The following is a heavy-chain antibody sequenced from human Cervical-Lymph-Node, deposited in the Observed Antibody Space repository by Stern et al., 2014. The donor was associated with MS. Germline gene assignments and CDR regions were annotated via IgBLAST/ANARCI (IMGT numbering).Heavy chain of an antibody. Sequence: QLQLQESGPGLVKPSETLSLTCTVSGGSISSSSYYWGWIRQPPGKGLEWIGSIYYSGSTYYNPSLKSRVTISVDTSKNQFSLKRSSVTAADTAVYYCARHGSGSYYGKNFDYWGQGTLVTVSS. J-gene: IGHJ4*02. D-gene: IGHD1-26*01. V-gene: IGHV4-39*01. CDR3: ARHGSGSYYGKNFDY. CDR2: IYYSGST. CDR1: GGSISSSSYY.